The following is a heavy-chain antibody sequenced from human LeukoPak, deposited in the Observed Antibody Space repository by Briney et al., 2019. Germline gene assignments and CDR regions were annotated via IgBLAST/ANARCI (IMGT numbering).Heavy chain of an antibody. Sequence: SVKVSCKASGGTFSSYAISWVRQAPGKGLEWMGGIIPIFGTANYAQKFQGRVTITTDESTSTAYMELSSLRSEDTAVYYCARGGTYYYDSSGYYSLGGLFDYWGQGTLATVSS. D-gene: IGHD3-22*01. J-gene: IGHJ4*02. CDR3: ARGGTYYYDSSGYYSLGGLFDY. V-gene: IGHV1-69*05. CDR1: GGTFSSYA. CDR2: IIPIFGTA.